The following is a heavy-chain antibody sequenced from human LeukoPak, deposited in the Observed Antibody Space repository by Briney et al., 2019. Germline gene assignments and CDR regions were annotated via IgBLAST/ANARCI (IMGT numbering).Heavy chain of an antibody. CDR2: IGDHGGST. D-gene: IGHD6-19*01. Sequence: GGSLRLSCAASGFTFSSYGMSWVRQAPGKGLEWVSAIGDHGGSTYYADSVKGRFTISRDNSKSTLYLQMNSLRAEDTAVYYCAKVASGADCWGQGTLVTVSS. CDR3: AKVASGADC. CDR1: GFTFSSYG. V-gene: IGHV3-23*01. J-gene: IGHJ4*02.